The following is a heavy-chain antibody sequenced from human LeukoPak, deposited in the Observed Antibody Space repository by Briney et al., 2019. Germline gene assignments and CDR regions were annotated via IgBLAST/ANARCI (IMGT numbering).Heavy chain of an antibody. V-gene: IGHV3-66*01. Sequence: PGGSLRLSCAASGFTVSDNQMSWVRQAPGQGLEWVSMIYSTGTIYYADSVKGRFTISRDNSKNTVYLQINSLRAEDTAVYYCVRDDRSSWFDHWGQGTLVTVYS. CDR1: GFTVSDNQ. CDR2: IYSTGTI. D-gene: IGHD6-13*01. CDR3: VRDDRSSWFDH. J-gene: IGHJ5*02.